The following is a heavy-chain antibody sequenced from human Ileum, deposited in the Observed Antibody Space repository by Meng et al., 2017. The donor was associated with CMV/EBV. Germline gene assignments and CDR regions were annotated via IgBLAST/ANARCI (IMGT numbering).Heavy chain of an antibody. D-gene: IGHD6-6*01. J-gene: IGHJ4*02. CDR2: IFYSGKT. V-gene: IGHV4-39*01. CDR3: ARRLAARPFDY. CDR1: GGPLTSPNYS. Sequence: CIVSGGPLTSPNYSWGWIRQPPGKGLEWVATIFYSGKTYYNPSLKTRVTISVDTSKNQFSLKLSSVTAADTAVYYCARRLAARPFDYWGQGTLVTVSS.